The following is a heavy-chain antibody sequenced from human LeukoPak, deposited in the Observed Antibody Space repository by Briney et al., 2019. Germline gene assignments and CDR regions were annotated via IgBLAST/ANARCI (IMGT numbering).Heavy chain of an antibody. CDR2: ISGSSGST. J-gene: IGHJ5*02. D-gene: IGHD6-13*01. CDR3: AKDRLSSSWSPVGPTWFGR. V-gene: IGHV3-23*01. CDR1: GFTFSNYA. Sequence: PGGSLRLSCAASGFTFSNYAMSWVRQAPGKGLEWVSGISGSSGSTYYADSVKGRFTISRDNSKNTLYLQMNSLRADDTAVYYCAKDRLSSSWSPVGPTWFGRWGQGTLVTVSS.